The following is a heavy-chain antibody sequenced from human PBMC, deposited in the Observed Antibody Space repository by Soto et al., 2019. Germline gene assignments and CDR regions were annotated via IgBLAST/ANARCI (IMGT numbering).Heavy chain of an antibody. V-gene: IGHV1-18*01. CDR3: ARAGDALDF. Sequence: QVQLVQSGGEVKKPGASVMVSCKASDYIFTSYGISWVRQAPGQGLEWVGWISAYNGDTNYAQRFQGRVTVTTDTSTSTAYLELRSLSSDDTAVYYCARAGDALDFWGQGTMVTVSS. J-gene: IGHJ3*01. D-gene: IGHD7-27*01. CDR1: DYIFTSYG. CDR2: ISAYNGDT.